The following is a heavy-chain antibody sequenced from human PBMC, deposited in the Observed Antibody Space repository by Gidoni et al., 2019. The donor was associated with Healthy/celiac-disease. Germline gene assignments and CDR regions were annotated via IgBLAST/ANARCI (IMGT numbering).Heavy chain of an antibody. CDR3: ARAWYYYGSGSYFAFDI. D-gene: IGHD3-10*01. CDR2: ISYDGSNK. CDR1: GFTFSSYA. Sequence: QVQLVESGGGVVQPGRSLRLSCAASGFTFSSYAMHWVRQAPGKGLGWVAVISYDGSNKYYADSVKGRFTISRDNSKNTLYLQMNSLRAEDTAVYYCARAWYYYGSGSYFAFDIWGQGTMVTVSS. V-gene: IGHV3-30-3*01. J-gene: IGHJ3*02.